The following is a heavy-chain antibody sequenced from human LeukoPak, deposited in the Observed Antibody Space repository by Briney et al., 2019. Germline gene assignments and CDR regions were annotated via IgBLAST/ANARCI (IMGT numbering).Heavy chain of an antibody. CDR2: IKEGGGEG. Sequence: GGSLRLSCAASGFTFSGYWMTWVRQAPGKGLEWVANIKEGGGEGYYVDSVRGRFTISRDNAKNSLYLQMNSLRAEDTAVYYCARDWDIVVVPAAARYGDYWGQGTLVTVSS. J-gene: IGHJ4*02. V-gene: IGHV3-7*01. D-gene: IGHD2-2*01. CDR3: ARDWDIVVVPAAARYGDY. CDR1: GFTFSGYW.